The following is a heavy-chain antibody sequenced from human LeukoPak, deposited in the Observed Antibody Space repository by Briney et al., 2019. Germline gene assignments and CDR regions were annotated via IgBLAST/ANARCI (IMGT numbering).Heavy chain of an antibody. V-gene: IGHV6-1*01. CDR1: GDSVSSNSVA. CDR2: TYYRSKWYN. CDR3: VRAHNWNFGY. D-gene: IGHD1-7*01. Sequence: SQTPSLTCVISGDSVSSNSVAWNWIRQSPSRGLEWLGRTYYRSKWYNDYATSVKSRITINPDTSKNQFSLQLNSVTPEDTAIYYCVRAHNWNFGYWGQGTLVTVSS. J-gene: IGHJ4*02.